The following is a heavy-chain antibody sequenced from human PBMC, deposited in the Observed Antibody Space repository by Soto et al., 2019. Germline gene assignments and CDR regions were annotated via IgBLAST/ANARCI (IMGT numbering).Heavy chain of an antibody. CDR1: GFTFSSYA. V-gene: IGHV3-23*01. CDR2: ISGSGGST. CDR3: XKFPHGSSGYYLWYFDY. Sequence: GGSLRLSCAASGFTFSSYAMSWVRQAPGKGLEWVSAISGSGGSTYYADSVKGRFTISRDNSKNTLYLQMNSLRAEDTAVYYCXKFPHGSSGYYLWYFDYWGQGTLVTVSS. J-gene: IGHJ4*02. D-gene: IGHD3-22*01.